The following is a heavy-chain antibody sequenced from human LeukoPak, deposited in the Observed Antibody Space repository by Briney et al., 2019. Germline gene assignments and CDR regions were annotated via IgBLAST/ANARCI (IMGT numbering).Heavy chain of an antibody. Sequence: SETLSLTCTVSGDSINSDTYYWGWIRQPPGKGLEWIGSIYHSGTTQYSSSLKSRVTISVDTSKNQFSLKLSSVTAADTAVYYCASQWLRNDAFDIWGQGTMVTVSS. D-gene: IGHD3-22*01. CDR3: ASQWLRNDAFDI. J-gene: IGHJ3*02. CDR2: IYHSGTT. V-gene: IGHV4-39*07. CDR1: GDSINSDTYY.